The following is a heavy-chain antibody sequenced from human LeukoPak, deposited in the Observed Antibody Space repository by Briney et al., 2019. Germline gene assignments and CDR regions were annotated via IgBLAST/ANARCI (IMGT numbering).Heavy chain of an antibody. CDR3: ARAFQYGSGSYPYSL. Sequence: PGGSLRLSCAASGSSVSNNDMSWVRQAPGKGLEWVSAVYSGGSTYYADSVKGRFTMSRDILKNMLFLQMNSLRAEDTAVYYCARAFQYGSGSYPYSLWGQGTLVTVSS. J-gene: IGHJ4*02. CDR2: VYSGGST. D-gene: IGHD3-10*01. V-gene: IGHV3-66*01. CDR1: GSSVSNND.